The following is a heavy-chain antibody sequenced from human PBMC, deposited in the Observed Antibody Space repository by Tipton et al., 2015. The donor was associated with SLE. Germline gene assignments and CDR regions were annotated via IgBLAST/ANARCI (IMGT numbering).Heavy chain of an antibody. J-gene: IGHJ4*02. CDR2: MNPISGNT. CDR1: GYTFTSYD. V-gene: IGHV1-8*01. CDR3: ARGSRNIAAAGTIRFDY. Sequence: QLVQSGPGVKKPGASVKVSCKASGYTFTSYDINWVRQATGQGLEWMGWMNPISGNTGYAQKFQGRVTMTRNTSISTAYMELSSLRSEDTAVYYCARGSRNIAAAGTIRFDYWGQGILVTVSS. D-gene: IGHD6-13*01.